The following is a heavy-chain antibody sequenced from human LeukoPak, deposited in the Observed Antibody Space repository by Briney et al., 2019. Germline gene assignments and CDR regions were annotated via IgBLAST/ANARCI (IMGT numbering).Heavy chain of an antibody. D-gene: IGHD4-17*01. CDR3: VRHYDYGDYAPFDY. CDR2: IYYRGST. V-gene: IGHV4-59*08. J-gene: IGHJ4*02. Sequence: SETLSLTCTVSGGSISSYYWSWIRQPPGKGLEWIGYIYYRGSTNYNPSLKSRVTMSVDTSKNQFSLRLSSVTAADTAVYYCVRHYDYGDYAPFDYWGQGILVTVSS. CDR1: GGSISSYY.